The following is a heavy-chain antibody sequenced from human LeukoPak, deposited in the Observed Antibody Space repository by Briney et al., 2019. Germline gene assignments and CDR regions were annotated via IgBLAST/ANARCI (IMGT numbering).Heavy chain of an antibody. V-gene: IGHV3-21*01. CDR3: ARDLRSVVVDANRWFDP. CDR2: ISSMSRYI. D-gene: IGHD2-15*01. Sequence: GGSLRLAWAASGFTFSSYSINWVRQAPGKGRGWVASISSMSRYIYYTDSVEGLCIISRNNAKHSLYLQMHSVRAEDTAVYYCARDLRSVVVDANRWFDPWGQGTLVNVSS. CDR1: GFTFSSYS. J-gene: IGHJ5*02.